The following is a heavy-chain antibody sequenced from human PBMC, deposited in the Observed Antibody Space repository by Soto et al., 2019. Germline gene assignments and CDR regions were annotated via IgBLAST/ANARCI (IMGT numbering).Heavy chain of an antibody. J-gene: IGHJ6*02. V-gene: IGHV1-69*01. CDR2: IIPIFGTA. CDR1: GGTFSSYA. D-gene: IGHD2-2*03. Sequence: QVQLVQSGAEVKKPGSSVKVSCKPSGGTFSSYAISWVRQAPGQGLERMGEIIPIFGTANYAQKFQGRVTITADESTSTAYMELSSLRSEDTAVYYCARAPGGYCSSTICLDGMDVWGQGTTVTVSS. CDR3: ARAPGGYCSSTICLDGMDV.